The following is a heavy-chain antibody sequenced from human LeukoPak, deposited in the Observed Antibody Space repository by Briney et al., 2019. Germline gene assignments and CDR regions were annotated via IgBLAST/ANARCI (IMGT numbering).Heavy chain of an antibody. CDR2: ISGSGGST. J-gene: IGHJ4*02. V-gene: IGHV3-23*01. D-gene: IGHD6-13*01. CDR1: GFTFSSYG. CDR3: AKTRRGGQQLAPIDY. Sequence: GGSLRLSCAASGFTFSSYGMSWVRQAPGKGLEWVSAISGSGGSTYYADSVKGRFTISRDNSKNTLYLQMNSLRAEDTAVYYCAKTRRGGQQLAPIDYWGQGTLVTVSS.